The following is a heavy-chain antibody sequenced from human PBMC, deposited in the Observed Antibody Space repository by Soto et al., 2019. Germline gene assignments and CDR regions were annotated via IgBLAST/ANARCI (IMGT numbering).Heavy chain of an antibody. Sequence: EVQLVESGGGLVKPGGSLRLSCAASGFTFSNAWMNWVRQAPGKGLEWVGRIKSKTDGGTTDYAAPVKGRFTISRDDSKNTLYQQMNSLKTEDTAVYYCTTGDVLLWCGEFGGGLLYGMDVWSQGTTVTVSS. V-gene: IGHV3-15*07. CDR2: IKSKTDGGTT. CDR3: TTGDVLLWCGEFGGGLLYGMDV. D-gene: IGHD3-10*01. J-gene: IGHJ6*02. CDR1: GFTFSNAW.